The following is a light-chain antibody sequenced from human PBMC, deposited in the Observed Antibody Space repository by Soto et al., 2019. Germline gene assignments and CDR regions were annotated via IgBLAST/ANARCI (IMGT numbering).Light chain of an antibody. Sequence: QSALTQPASVSGSPGQSITISCTGASTDIGYYDLVSWYQQHPGKAPKLMIYEDSKRPSGVSNRFSGSKSGNTASLTISGLQAEDEADYYCCSHARSSTYVFGTGTKVTVL. CDR3: CSHARSSTYV. J-gene: IGLJ1*01. CDR2: EDS. V-gene: IGLV2-23*01. CDR1: STDIGYYDL.